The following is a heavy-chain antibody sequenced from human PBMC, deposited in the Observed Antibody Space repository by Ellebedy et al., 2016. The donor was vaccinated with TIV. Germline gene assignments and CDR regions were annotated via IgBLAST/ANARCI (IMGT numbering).Heavy chain of an antibody. CDR2: ISFDGVNK. CDR1: GFTFSTYG. Sequence: PGGSLRLSCAASGFTFSTYGMHWVRQAPGKGLEWVAVISFDGVNKYYADSVKGRFTISRDNSNNTLALQMDRLRPEDTAIYYCKMSKRHVGSGSYHLGWGQGTLVTVSS. D-gene: IGHD3-10*01. CDR3: KMSKRHVGSGSYHLG. J-gene: IGHJ4*02. V-gene: IGHV3-30*03.